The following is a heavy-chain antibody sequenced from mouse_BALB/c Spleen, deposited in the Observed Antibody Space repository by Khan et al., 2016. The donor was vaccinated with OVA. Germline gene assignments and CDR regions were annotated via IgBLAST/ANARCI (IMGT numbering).Heavy chain of an antibody. CDR2: ISYSGST. D-gene: IGHD1-1*01. CDR3: ARQNYYGYALDY. CDR1: GYSITSNYA. Sequence: EVQLQESGPGLVKPSQSLSFTCTVTGYSITSNYAWSWIRQFPGNKLEWMGYISYSGSTNYNPSLKSRTPVTRDTSENQSFLQLNSVTIEDTASYYCARQNYYGYALDYWGQGTSVTVSS. V-gene: IGHV3-2*02. J-gene: IGHJ4*01.